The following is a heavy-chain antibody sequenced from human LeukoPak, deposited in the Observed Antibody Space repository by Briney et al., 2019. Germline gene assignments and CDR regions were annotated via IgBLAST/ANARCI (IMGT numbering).Heavy chain of an antibody. V-gene: IGHV3-9*01. CDR2: ISWNSGNI. Sequence: GGSLRLSCAASGFTFDDYAMHWVRQAPGKGLEWVSGISWNSGNIGYADSVKGRFTISRDNAKNSLYLQMNSLRGDDTAIYYCAHYDFWSGHALDIWGQGTMVTVSS. J-gene: IGHJ3*02. CDR3: AHYDFWSGHALDI. CDR1: GFTFDDYA. D-gene: IGHD3-3*01.